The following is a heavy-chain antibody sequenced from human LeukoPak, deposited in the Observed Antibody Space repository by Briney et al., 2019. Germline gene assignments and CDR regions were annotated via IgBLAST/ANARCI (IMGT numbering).Heavy chain of an antibody. Sequence: GGPLRLSCAASGFTFSSYWMSWVRQAPGKGLERVANIKQDGSEKYYVDSVKGRFTISRDNAKNSLYLQMNSLRAEDTAVYYCAREGGSFSNYFDYWGQGTLVTVSS. CDR2: IKQDGSEK. V-gene: IGHV3-7*03. CDR3: AREGGSFSNYFDY. D-gene: IGHD1-26*01. CDR1: GFTFSSYW. J-gene: IGHJ4*02.